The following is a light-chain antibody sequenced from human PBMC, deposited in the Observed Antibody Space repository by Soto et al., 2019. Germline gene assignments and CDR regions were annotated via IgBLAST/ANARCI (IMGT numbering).Light chain of an antibody. CDR2: DAS. CDR1: QSVSSY. CDR3: QQYGGSPRT. J-gene: IGKJ1*01. Sequence: EVVLTPSPATLSLSPGERATLSCGASQSVSSYLAWYQQKPGQAPRLLIYDASNRATGTPARFSGSGSGTDFTLTISRLGPEDFAVYYCQQYGGSPRTFGQGTKVDIK. V-gene: IGKV3-11*01.